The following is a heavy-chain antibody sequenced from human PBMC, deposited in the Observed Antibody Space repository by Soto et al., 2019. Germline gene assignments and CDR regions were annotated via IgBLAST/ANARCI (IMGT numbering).Heavy chain of an antibody. CDR1: GFTFTDYY. V-gene: IGHV1-69-2*01. J-gene: IGHJ5*02. D-gene: IGHD2-8*02. CDR2: VDPEEGET. CDR3: AMTRTGRTNRLDH. Sequence: EVQLVQSGAGLMKPGSTVKLSCKVVGFTFTDYYIHWVKQAPGQGLEWLGFVDPEEGETMFSERFQGRVSITADTATDTSYMELSNLRSEDTAVYYCAMTRTGRTNRLDHWGQGTLVTVSS.